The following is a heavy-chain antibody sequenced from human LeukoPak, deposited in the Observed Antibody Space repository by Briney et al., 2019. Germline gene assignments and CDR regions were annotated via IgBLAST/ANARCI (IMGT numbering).Heavy chain of an antibody. CDR3: ARGGGRFLEWLLPFDH. Sequence: GGSLRLSCAASGFTFSDYYMSWVRQAPGKGLEWVSYISGSGSTEYYADSVKGRFTISRDNAKNSLYLQMNSLRAEDTAVYYCARGGGRFLEWLLPFDHWGQGTLVTVSS. J-gene: IGHJ4*02. D-gene: IGHD3-3*01. V-gene: IGHV3-11*01. CDR2: ISGSGSTE. CDR1: GFTFSDYY.